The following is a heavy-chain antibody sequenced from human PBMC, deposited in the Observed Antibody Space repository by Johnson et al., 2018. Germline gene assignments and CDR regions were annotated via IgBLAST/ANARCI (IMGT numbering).Heavy chain of an antibody. D-gene: IGHD3-10*01. J-gene: IGHJ3*02. CDR3: AKDWGAYYGYAFDI. CDR1: GFTFSRYA. V-gene: IGHV3-23*04. CDR2: ISATGGST. Sequence: VQLVQSGGGLVQPGGSLRLSCAASGFTFSRYAMSWVRQAPGKGLEWVSSISATGGSTYYADSVKGRFTISRDNSKNTLYLQRNSLRAEDTAVYYCAKDWGAYYGYAFDIWCQGTIITVSS.